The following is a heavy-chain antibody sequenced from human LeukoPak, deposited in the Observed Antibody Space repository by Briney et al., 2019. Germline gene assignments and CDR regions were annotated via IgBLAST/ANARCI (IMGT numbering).Heavy chain of an antibody. CDR2: IYHSGST. Sequence: SGTLSLTCAVSGGSISSSNWWSWVRQPPGKGLEWIGEIYHSGSTNYNPSLKSRVTISVDKPKNQFSLKLSSVTAADTAVYYCAASGDYGDFYFDYWGQGTLVTVSS. CDR1: GGSISSSNW. CDR3: AASGDYGDFYFDY. J-gene: IGHJ4*02. V-gene: IGHV4-4*02. D-gene: IGHD4-17*01.